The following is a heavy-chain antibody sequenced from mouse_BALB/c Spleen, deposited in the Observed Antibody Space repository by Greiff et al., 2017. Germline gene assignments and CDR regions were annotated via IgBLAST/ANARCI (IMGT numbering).Heavy chain of an antibody. CDR1: GYTFSSYW. CDR2: ILPGSGST. J-gene: IGHJ2*01. CDR3: ARRSNWDYFDY. Sequence: QVQLQQSGAELMKPGASVKISCKATGYTFSSYWIEWVKQRPGHGLEWIGEILPGSGSTNYNEKFKGKATFTADTSSNTAYMQLSSLTSEDSAVYYCARRSNWDYFDYWGQGTTLTVSS. V-gene: IGHV1-9*01. D-gene: IGHD4-1*02.